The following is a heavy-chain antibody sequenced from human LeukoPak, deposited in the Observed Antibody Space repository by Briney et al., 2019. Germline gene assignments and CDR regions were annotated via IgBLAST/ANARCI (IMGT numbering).Heavy chain of an antibody. CDR3: ARGNLYCSSTSCYSGWFDP. J-gene: IGHJ5*02. V-gene: IGHV1-69*02. CDR2: IIPIHGIA. D-gene: IGHD2-2*01. Sequence: GASVKVSCKASGGTFSSYSISWVRQAPGQGLEWMGRIIPIHGIANYAQKFQGRVTITADKSTSRAYMELSSLTYEDTAVYYCARGNLYCSSTSCYSGWFDPWGQGTLVTVPS. CDR1: GGTFSSYS.